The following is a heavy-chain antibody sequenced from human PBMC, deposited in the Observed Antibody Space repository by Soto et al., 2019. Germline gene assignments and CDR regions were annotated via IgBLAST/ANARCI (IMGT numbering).Heavy chain of an antibody. J-gene: IGHJ6*02. V-gene: IGHV3-33*01. Sequence: GSLRLSGAVSGFSFRTYAMHWVRQAPGKGLEWLAIIWFDGVKEYYAESVRGRFTISIDNSKNTVFLQMDTVGAEDSALYYCARATFDVWGQGTTVTVSS. CDR1: GFSFRTYA. CDR3: ARATFDV. CDR2: IWFDGVKE.